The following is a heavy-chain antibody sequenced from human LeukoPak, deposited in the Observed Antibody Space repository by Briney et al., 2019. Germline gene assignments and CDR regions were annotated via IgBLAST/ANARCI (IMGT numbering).Heavy chain of an antibody. V-gene: IGHV3-23*01. D-gene: IGHD3-10*01. CDR3: AKDNAYYYADY. CDR2: ISGSGGNT. CDR1: GFTFSNYA. Sequence: GGSLRLSCAASGFTFSNYAMSWVRQAPGKGLEWVSAISGSGGNTYYADSVKGRFTISRDNSKNTLFLQMNSLRAEDTAVYYCAKDNAYYYADYWGQGTLVTVSS. J-gene: IGHJ4*02.